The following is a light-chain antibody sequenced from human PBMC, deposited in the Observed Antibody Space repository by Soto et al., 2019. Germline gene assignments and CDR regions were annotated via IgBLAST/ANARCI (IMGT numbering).Light chain of an antibody. V-gene: IGKV3-15*01. CDR1: QSVSSN. J-gene: IGKJ1*01. CDR3: QQYNNWPPSVT. CDR2: GAS. Sequence: EIVMTQSPATLSVSPGERATLSCRASQSVSSNLAWYQQEPGQAPRLLIYGASTRATGIPARFSGSGDGTEFTLHISSLQSEDFAVYYGQQYNNWPPSVTFGQGTKVEIK.